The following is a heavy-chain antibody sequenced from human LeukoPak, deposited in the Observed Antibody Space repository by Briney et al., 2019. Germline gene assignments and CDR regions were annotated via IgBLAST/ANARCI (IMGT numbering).Heavy chain of an antibody. CDR3: ARVSPTTWLDY. J-gene: IGHJ4*02. D-gene: IGHD1-1*01. Sequence: SETLSLTCTVSGGSISSYYWSWIRQPPGKGLEWIGYIYYSGSTNYNPSLKSRVTISVDTSKNQFPLKLSSVTAADTAVYYCARVSPTTWLDYWGQGNLVTVSS. CDR1: GGSISSYY. V-gene: IGHV4-59*08. CDR2: IYYSGST.